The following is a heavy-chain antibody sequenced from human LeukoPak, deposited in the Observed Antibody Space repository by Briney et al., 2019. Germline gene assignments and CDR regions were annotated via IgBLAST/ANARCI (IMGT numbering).Heavy chain of an antibody. CDR1: GFTVSSNY. D-gene: IGHD3-22*01. V-gene: IGHV3-53*01. CDR3: ARSQGGTMSLRHFDL. Sequence: GGSLRLSCAASGFTVSSNYMNWVRQAPGKGLEWVSVNSGGNAYYADSMKGRFTISRDNSKNMLYLQMNSLRAEDTAVYYCARSQGGTMSLRHFDLWGRGTLVTVSS. J-gene: IGHJ2*01. CDR2: NSGGNA.